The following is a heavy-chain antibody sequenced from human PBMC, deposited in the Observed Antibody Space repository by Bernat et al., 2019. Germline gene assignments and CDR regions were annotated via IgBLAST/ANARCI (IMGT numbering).Heavy chain of an antibody. J-gene: IGHJ4*02. CDR1: GFTFSSYS. CDR2: ISSSSSYI. D-gene: IGHD2-2*01. V-gene: IGHV3-21*01. Sequence: EVQLVESGGGLVKPGGSLRLSCAASGFTFSSYSMNWVRQAPGKGLEWVSSISSSSSYIYYADSVKGRFTISRDNAKNSLYLQMNSLRDEDTAVYYCARAGGVVPASLIDYWGQGTLVTVSS. CDR3: ARAGGVVPASLIDY.